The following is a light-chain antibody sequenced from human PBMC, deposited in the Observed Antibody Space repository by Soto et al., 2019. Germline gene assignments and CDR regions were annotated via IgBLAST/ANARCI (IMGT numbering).Light chain of an antibody. CDR2: SNN. CDR1: CSNIGSNT. Sequence: QSVLTQPPSASGTPGQRVTISCSGSCSNIGSNTVNWYQQLPGTAPKLLIYSNNQRPSGVPDRFSGSKSGTSASLAISGLQSEDEADYYCAAWDDSLNGGVFGGGTKLTVL. V-gene: IGLV1-44*01. J-gene: IGLJ2*01. CDR3: AAWDDSLNGGV.